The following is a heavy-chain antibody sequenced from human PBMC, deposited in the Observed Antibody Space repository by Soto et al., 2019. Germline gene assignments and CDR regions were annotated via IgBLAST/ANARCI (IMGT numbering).Heavy chain of an antibody. Sequence: GESLKISCKGSGYSFTSYWIGWVRQMPGKGLEWMGIIYPGDSDTRYSPSFQGQVTISADKSISTAYLQWSSLKASDTAMYYCARGYCSGGSCRYYYYYGMDVWGQGTTVTVYS. J-gene: IGHJ6*02. CDR2: IYPGDSDT. CDR3: ARGYCSGGSCRYYYYYGMDV. CDR1: GYSFTSYW. D-gene: IGHD2-15*01. V-gene: IGHV5-51*01.